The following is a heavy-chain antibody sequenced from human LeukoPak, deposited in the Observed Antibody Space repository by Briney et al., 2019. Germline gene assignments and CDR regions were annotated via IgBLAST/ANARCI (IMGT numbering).Heavy chain of an antibody. V-gene: IGHV3-30-3*01. J-gene: IGHJ4*02. CDR3: ARELLAAFDY. CDR2: ISYDGSNK. CDR1: GFTFSSYA. Sequence: GGSLRLSCAASGFTFSSYAMHWVRQAPGKGLEWVAVISYDGSNKYYADSVKGRFTISRDNSKNTLYLQMNSLRAEDTAVYYCARELLAAFDYWGQGTLVTVSS. D-gene: IGHD6-25*01.